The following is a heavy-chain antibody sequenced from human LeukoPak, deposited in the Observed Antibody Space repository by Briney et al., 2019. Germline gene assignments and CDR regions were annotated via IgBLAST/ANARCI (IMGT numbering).Heavy chain of an antibody. CDR1: GFSFRDYY. CDR2: ISTTGGPT. J-gene: IGHJ4*02. Sequence: GGSLRLSCAASGFSFRDYYMAWIRQAPGKGLEWVSYISTTGGPTYYPDSMKGRFTVSRDNAKNSVSLQLNNLRVEDTAVYYCARDRGIFGVAMDQWGQGTLVTVSS. D-gene: IGHD3-3*01. V-gene: IGHV3-11*04. CDR3: ARDRGIFGVAMDQ.